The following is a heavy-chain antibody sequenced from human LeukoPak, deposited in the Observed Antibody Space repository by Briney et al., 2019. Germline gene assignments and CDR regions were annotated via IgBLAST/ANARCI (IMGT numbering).Heavy chain of an antibody. V-gene: IGHV3-30-3*01. Sequence: PGRSLRLSCAASGFTFSSYAIHWVRQAPGKGLEWVAVISYDGSNKYYADSVKGRFTISRDNSKNTLYLQMNSLRVEDTAVYYCARGESVVAAIYLDYWGQGTLVTVSS. D-gene: IGHD2-15*01. CDR2: ISYDGSNK. CDR3: ARGESVVAAIYLDY. CDR1: GFTFSSYA. J-gene: IGHJ4*02.